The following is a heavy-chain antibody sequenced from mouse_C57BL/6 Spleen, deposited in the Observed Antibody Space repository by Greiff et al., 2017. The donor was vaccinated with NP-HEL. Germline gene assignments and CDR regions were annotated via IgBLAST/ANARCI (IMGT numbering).Heavy chain of an antibody. J-gene: IGHJ2*01. Sequence: EVKLQQSGPELVKPGASVKISCKASGYTFTDYYMNWVKQSHGKSLEWIGDINPNNGGTSYNQKFKGKATLTVDKSSSTAYMELRSLTSEDSAVYYCARSTRLLNYFDYWGQGTTLTVSS. V-gene: IGHV1-26*01. D-gene: IGHD1-1*01. CDR1: GYTFTDYY. CDR3: ARSTRLLNYFDY. CDR2: INPNNGGT.